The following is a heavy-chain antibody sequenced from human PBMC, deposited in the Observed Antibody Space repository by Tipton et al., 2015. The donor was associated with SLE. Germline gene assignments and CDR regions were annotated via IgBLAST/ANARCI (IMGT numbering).Heavy chain of an antibody. CDR3: ARCQKVGQHLIYYFDY. V-gene: IGHV3-21*01. Sequence: SLRFSCAASGFTFSSYSMNWVRQAPGKGLEWVSSISSSSSYIYYADSVKGRFTTSRDNAKNSLYLQMNSLRADDTAVYFCARCQKVGQHLIYYFDYWGQGTLVTVSS. D-gene: IGHD6-13*01. CDR1: GFTFSSYS. J-gene: IGHJ4*02. CDR2: ISSSSSYI.